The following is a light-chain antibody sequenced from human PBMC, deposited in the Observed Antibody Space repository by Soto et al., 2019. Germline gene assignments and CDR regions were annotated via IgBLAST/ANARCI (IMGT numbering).Light chain of an antibody. V-gene: IGKV1-39*01. CDR1: QGISTY. J-gene: IGKJ2*01. Sequence: DIQMTQSPSSLSASVGDRVTITWRASQGISTYLVWYQQRQGRAPKLLIYDASSLLSGVPSRFSGSGSGTDFTLTISSLQPEDFATYDCQQSYRTPYTFGQGTKLETK. CDR2: DAS. CDR3: QQSYRTPYT.